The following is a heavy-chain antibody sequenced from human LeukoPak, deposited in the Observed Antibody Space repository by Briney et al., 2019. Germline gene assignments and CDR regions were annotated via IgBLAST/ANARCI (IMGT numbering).Heavy chain of an antibody. Sequence: GGSLRLSCAASGFIVSSYYISWVRQAPGKGLEWVASIKEGGSERYYVDSVEGRFTISRDDTKNSLYLQMNSLRAQDTAVYYCARIRWAAAGKNYFDYWGQGTLVTVSS. CDR3: ARIRWAAAGKNYFDY. CDR1: GFIVSSYY. CDR2: IKEGGSER. J-gene: IGHJ4*02. D-gene: IGHD6-13*01. V-gene: IGHV3-7*01.